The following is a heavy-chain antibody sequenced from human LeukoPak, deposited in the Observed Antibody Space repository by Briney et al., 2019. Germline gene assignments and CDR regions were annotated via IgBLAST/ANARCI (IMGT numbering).Heavy chain of an antibody. Sequence: PGGSLRLSCAASGFTFDDYAMHWVRQAPGKGLEWVSGISWNSGSIGYADSVKGRFTISRDNAKNSLYLQMNSLRAEDTALYYCAKDMARXSXXXXTSXYGYWGXGTLVTVS. J-gene: IGHJ4*01. D-gene: IGHD2-15*01. CDR2: ISWNSGSI. V-gene: IGHV3-9*01. CDR1: GFTFDDYA. CDR3: AKDMARXSXXXXTSXYGY.